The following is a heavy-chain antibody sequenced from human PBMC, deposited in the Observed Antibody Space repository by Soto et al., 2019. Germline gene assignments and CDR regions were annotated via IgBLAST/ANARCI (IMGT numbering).Heavy chain of an antibody. J-gene: IGHJ4*02. CDR3: ARGRTVRNYADDSSDYFYFLDY. CDR2: VYYTGST. V-gene: IGHV4-59*01. CDR1: GDSISTFY. D-gene: IGHD3-22*01. Sequence: ETLSLTCTVSGDSISTFYWGWMRQSPGKELEWIGYVYYTGSTNYNPSLKSRVTISVDRSKNQFSLKLTSANAADTAVYYCARGRTVRNYADDSSDYFYFLDYWGQGTQVTVSS.